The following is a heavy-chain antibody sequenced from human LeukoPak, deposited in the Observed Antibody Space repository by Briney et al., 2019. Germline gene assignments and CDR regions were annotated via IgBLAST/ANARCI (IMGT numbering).Heavy chain of an antibody. CDR2: IYHSGST. V-gene: IGHV4-34*01. J-gene: IGHJ4*02. CDR1: GGSFSGYY. CDR3: ARGLYDSSGYYYDPRYYFDY. D-gene: IGHD3-22*01. Sequence: SETLSLTCAVYGGSFSGYYWSWIRQPPGKGLEWIGEIYHSGSTNYNPSLKSRVTISVDKSKNQFSLKLSSVTAADTAVYYCARGLYDSSGYYYDPRYYFDYWGQGTLVTVSS.